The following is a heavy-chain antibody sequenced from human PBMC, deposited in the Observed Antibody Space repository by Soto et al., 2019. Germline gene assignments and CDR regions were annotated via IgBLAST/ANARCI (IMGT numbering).Heavy chain of an antibody. J-gene: IGHJ4*02. CDR1: GYTLTELS. Sequence: ASVKVSCKVSGYTLTELSMHWVRQAPGKRLEWMGWFDPGDGETKYAQKFQGRVTMTKDTSASTAYMELSSLRSEDTAVYYCARSIVVVTALDYWGQGTLVTVSS. CDR3: ARSIVVVTALDY. D-gene: IGHD2-21*02. V-gene: IGHV1-24*01. CDR2: FDPGDGET.